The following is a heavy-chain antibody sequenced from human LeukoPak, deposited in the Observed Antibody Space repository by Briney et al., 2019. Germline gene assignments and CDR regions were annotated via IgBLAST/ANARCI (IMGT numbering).Heavy chain of an antibody. Sequence: GGSLRLSCAASGFTFSSYSMNWVRQAPGKGLEWVSSISSSSSYIYYADSVKGRFTISRDNAKNSLYLQMNSLRTEDTAVYYCSLIGAPRDFDYWGQGTLVTVSS. D-gene: IGHD3-10*01. J-gene: IGHJ4*02. CDR2: ISSSSSYI. V-gene: IGHV3-21*01. CDR1: GFTFSSYS. CDR3: SLIGAPRDFDY.